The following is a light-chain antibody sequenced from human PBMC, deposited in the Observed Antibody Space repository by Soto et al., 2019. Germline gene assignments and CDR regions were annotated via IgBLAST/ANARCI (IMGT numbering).Light chain of an antibody. V-gene: IGLV2-14*01. CDR1: SSDVGGYNY. Sequence: QSALTQPASVSGSPGQSITISCTGTSSDVGGYNYVSWYQQHPGKAPKLMIYDVSNRPSGVSNRFSGSKSGNTASLTISGLPAVDEADYYCNSYTSSGAPVVFGGGTQLTVL. CDR3: NSYTSSGAPVV. CDR2: DVS. J-gene: IGLJ2*01.